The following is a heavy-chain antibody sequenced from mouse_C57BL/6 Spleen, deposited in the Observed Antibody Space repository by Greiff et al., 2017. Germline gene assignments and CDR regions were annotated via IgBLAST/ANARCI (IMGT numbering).Heavy chain of an antibody. Sequence: VQLKESGPELVKPGASVKISCKASGYSFTGYYMNWVKQSPEKSLEWIGEINPSTGGTTYNQKFKAKATLTVDKSSSTAYMQLKSLTSEDSAVYYCARNYGSSYVDYFDYWGQGTTLTVSA. CDR3: ARNYGSSYVDYFDY. D-gene: IGHD1-1*01. V-gene: IGHV1-42*01. J-gene: IGHJ2*01. CDR1: GYSFTGYY. CDR2: INPSTGGT.